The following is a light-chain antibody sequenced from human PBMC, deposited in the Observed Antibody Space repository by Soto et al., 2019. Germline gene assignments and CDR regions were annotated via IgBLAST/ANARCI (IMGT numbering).Light chain of an antibody. V-gene: IGLV2-14*01. Sequence: QSVLTQPPSVSGSPGQSITISCTGTSSDVGGYKFVSWYQQHPGKAPKLMIYEVNNRPSGVSNRFSGSKSGNTASLTISGLQAEDEADYYCSSYTTSSTLEVFGTGTKVTVL. CDR2: EVN. CDR3: SSYTTSSTLEV. J-gene: IGLJ1*01. CDR1: SSDVGGYKF.